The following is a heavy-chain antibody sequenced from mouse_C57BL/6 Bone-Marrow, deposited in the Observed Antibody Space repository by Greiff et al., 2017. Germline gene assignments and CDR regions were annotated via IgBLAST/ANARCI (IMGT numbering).Heavy chain of an antibody. CDR1: GYAFTNYL. J-gene: IGHJ1*03. D-gene: IGHD1-1*01. V-gene: IGHV1-54*01. CDR2: INPGSGGT. CDR3: GRWEVVADWYFDV. Sequence: VQLQQSGAELVRPGTSVKVSCKASGYAFTNYLIEWVKQRPGQGLEWIGVINPGSGGTHYNEKFKGKATLTADKSSSTAYMQLSSLTSEDSAVDSCGRWEVVADWYFDVWGTGTTVTVSS.